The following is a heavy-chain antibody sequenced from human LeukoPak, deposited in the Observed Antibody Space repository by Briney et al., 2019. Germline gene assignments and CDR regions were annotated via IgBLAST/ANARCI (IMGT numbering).Heavy chain of an antibody. CDR1: GFPVSGNY. CDR3: AASIVADF. CDR2: IYSDGGT. D-gene: IGHD5-12*01. J-gene: IGHJ4*02. V-gene: IGHV3-66*02. Sequence: PGGSLRLSCAVSGFPVSGNYMNWVRQAPGKGLEWVSLIYSDGGTYYADSVKGRFTISRDNSKNALYLQMNSLRTEDTAVYYCAASIVADFWGQGTLATVSS.